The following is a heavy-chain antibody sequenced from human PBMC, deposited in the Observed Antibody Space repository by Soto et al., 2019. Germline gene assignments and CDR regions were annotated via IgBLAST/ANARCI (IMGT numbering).Heavy chain of an antibody. CDR1: GFTISNYA. CDR2: ISYDGNNK. V-gene: IGHV3-30-3*01. J-gene: IGHJ6*02. Sequence: QVQLEESGGGVVQPGRSLRLSCAASGFTISNYAMYWVRQAPGKGLEWVAVISYDGNNKYYADSVKGRFTISRDNSKNTLYLQMNSLRAEDTAVYYCARAGCDGGTCYTLVGLRYGMDVWGQGTTVTVSS. CDR3: ARAGCDGGTCYTLVGLRYGMDV. D-gene: IGHD2-15*01.